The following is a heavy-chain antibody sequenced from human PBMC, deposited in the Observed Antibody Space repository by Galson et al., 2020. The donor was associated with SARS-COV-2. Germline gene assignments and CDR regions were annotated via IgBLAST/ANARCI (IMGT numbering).Heavy chain of an antibody. CDR3: AKTGNPRGILLYYFDY. D-gene: IGHD2-21*01. CDR2: ISGSGGST. V-gene: IGHV3-23*01. J-gene: IGHJ4*02. CDR1: GFTFSSYA. Sequence: GESLKISCAASGFTFSSYAMSWVRQAPGKGLEWVSAISGSGGSTYYADSVKGRFTISRDNSKNTLYLQMNSLRAEDTAVYYCAKTGNPRGILLYYFDYWGQGTLVTVAS.